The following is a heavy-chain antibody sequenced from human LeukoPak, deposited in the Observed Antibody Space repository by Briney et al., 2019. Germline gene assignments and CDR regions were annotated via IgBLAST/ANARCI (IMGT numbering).Heavy chain of an antibody. J-gene: IGHJ4*02. CDR3: ARDCDRSGYYCY. Sequence: ASVKVSCKASGYTFTSYGISWVRQAPGQGLEWMGWISGDNGNTYYAQKLQGRVTTTTDTSTSTAYMELRSLRSDDTAVYYCARDCDRSGYYCYWGQGTLVTVSS. CDR1: GYTFTSYG. V-gene: IGHV1-18*01. CDR2: ISGDNGNT. D-gene: IGHD3-22*01.